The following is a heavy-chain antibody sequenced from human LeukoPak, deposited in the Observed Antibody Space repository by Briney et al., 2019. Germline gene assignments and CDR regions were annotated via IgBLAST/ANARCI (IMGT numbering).Heavy chain of an antibody. Sequence: SETVSLTCTVSGGSISSSSYYWGWIRQPPGKGLEGIGRVYYSGSTYYNPSLKSRVTISVDTSKNQFSLKLSSVTAEDTAVYYCARDLPYYDFWSGYYFDYWGQGTLATVSS. CDR2: VYYSGST. D-gene: IGHD3-3*01. J-gene: IGHJ4*02. CDR1: GGSISSSSYY. CDR3: ARDLPYYDFWSGYYFDY. V-gene: IGHV4-39*07.